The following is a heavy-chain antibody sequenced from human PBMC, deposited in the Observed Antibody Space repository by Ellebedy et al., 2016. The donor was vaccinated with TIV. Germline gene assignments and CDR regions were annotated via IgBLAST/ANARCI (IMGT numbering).Heavy chain of an antibody. CDR3: AADYALYSGSYPQFDY. J-gene: IGHJ4*02. Sequence: AASVKVSCKASGFTFTSSAMQWVRHARGQRLEWIGWIVVGSGNTNYAQKFQERVTITRDMSTSTAYMELSSLRSEDTAVYYCAADYALYSGSYPQFDYWGQGTLVTVSS. V-gene: IGHV1-58*02. D-gene: IGHD1-26*01. CDR2: IVVGSGNT. CDR1: GFTFTSSA.